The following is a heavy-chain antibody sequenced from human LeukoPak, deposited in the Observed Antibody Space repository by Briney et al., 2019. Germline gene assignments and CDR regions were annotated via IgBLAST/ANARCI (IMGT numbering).Heavy chain of an antibody. V-gene: IGHV3-30*02. D-gene: IGHD1-26*01. CDR3: ANGIVGATTGDY. CDR2: IRYDGSNK. CDR1: GFTFSSYG. Sequence: PGGSLRLSCAASGFTFSSYGMHWVRQAPGKGLEWVAFIRYDGSNKYYADSVKGRFTISRDNSKNTLYLQMNSLGAEDTAVYYCANGIVGATTGDYWGQGTLVTVSS. J-gene: IGHJ4*02.